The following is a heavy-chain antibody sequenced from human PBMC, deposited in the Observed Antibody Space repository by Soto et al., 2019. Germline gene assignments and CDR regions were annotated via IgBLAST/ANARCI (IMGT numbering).Heavy chain of an antibody. CDR1: GVSITGSY. Sequence: PEKLPLTCTVSGVSITGSYWSWIRQTPGKTLEWIGYIYHSGTTTYNPSRKSRVSISVDTSKNQFSLRLTSVIAADTAVYYCARDMTYGAGSLAGWVYWGQG. CDR2: IYHSGTT. CDR3: ARDMTYGAGSLAGWVY. V-gene: IGHV4-59*01. D-gene: IGHD1-26*01. J-gene: IGHJ4*02.